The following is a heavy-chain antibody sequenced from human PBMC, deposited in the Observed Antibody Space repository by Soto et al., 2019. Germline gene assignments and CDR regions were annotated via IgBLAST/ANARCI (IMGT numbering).Heavy chain of an antibody. D-gene: IGHD3-10*01. V-gene: IGHV1-8*01. CDR2: MNPNSGNT. Sequence: ASVKVSCKASGYTFTSYDINWVRQATGQGLEWMGWMNPNSGNTGYAQKFQGRVTMTRNTSISTAYMELSSLRSEDTAVYYCARGSRWFGDGVFDYWGQGTLVTVSS. J-gene: IGHJ4*02. CDR1: GYTFTSYD. CDR3: ARGSRWFGDGVFDY.